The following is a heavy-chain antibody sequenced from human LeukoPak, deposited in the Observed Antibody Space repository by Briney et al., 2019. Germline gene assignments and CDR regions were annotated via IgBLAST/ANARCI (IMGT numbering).Heavy chain of an antibody. CDR3: AREGADDHGRLQWFDP. CDR1: GHTFTSYY. Sequence: ASVKVSCKASGHTFTSYYMHWVRQAPGQGLEWMGKISAYNNYTTYAQKFQGRIAMTTDTSTNTAYMDLRSLRSDDTAFYYCAREGADDHGRLQWFDPWGQGTLVTVSS. V-gene: IGHV1-18*04. J-gene: IGHJ5*02. CDR2: ISAYNNYT. D-gene: IGHD4-17*01.